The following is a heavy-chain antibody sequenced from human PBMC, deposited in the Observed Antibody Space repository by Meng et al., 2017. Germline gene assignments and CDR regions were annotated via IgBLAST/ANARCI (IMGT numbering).Heavy chain of an antibody. Sequence: SETLSLTCAVYGGSFSGYYWSWIRQPPGKGLEWIGEINHSGSTNYNPSLKSRVTISVDTSKNQFSLKLSSVTAADTAVYYCATWNDRSGFGGYFDYCGQG. CDR1: GGSFSGYY. CDR2: INHSGST. CDR3: ATWNDRSGFGGYFDY. V-gene: IGHV4-34*01. J-gene: IGHJ4*02. D-gene: IGHD3-22*01.